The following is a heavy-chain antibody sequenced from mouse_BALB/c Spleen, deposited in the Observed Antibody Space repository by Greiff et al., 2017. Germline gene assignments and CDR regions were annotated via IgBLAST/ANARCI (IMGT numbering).Heavy chain of an antibody. D-gene: IGHD2-4*01. CDR1: GFSLTSYG. J-gene: IGHJ2*01. CDR3: ARTYDYEYYFDY. Sequence: VQGVESGPGLVQPSQSLSITCTVSGFSLTSYGVHWVRQSPGKGLEWLGVIWSGGSTDYNAAFISRLSISKDNSKSQVFFKMNSLQANDTAIYYCARTYDYEYYFDYWGQGTTLTVSS. V-gene: IGHV2-2*02. CDR2: IWSGGST.